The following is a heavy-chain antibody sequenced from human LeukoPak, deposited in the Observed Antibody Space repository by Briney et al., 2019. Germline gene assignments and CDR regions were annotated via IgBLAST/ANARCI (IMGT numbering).Heavy chain of an antibody. D-gene: IGHD4-23*01. CDR2: INHSGST. V-gene: IGHV4-34*01. CDR1: GVSFSGYY. Sequence: SETLSLTCAVYGVSFSGYYWSWIHQPPGKGLEWIGEINHSGSTNYNPSLKSRVTISVDTSKNQFSLKLSSVTAADTAVYYCARGRLRWYDYWGQGTLVTVSS. CDR3: ARGRLRWYDY. J-gene: IGHJ4*02.